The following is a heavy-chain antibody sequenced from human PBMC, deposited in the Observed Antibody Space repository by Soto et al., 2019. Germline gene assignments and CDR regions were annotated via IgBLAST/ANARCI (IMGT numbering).Heavy chain of an antibody. J-gene: IGHJ6*03. CDR3: ASRKASYYDFWNHHYYMDV. D-gene: IGHD3-3*01. CDR2: IYYSGST. CDR1: GGSISSSSYY. V-gene: IGHV4-39*01. Sequence: QLQLQESGPGLVKPSETLSLTCTVSGGSISSSSYYWGWIRPPPGKGLEWTGRIYYSGSTYYNPSLKSRVTISVDTSKYQFSLKLSSVTAADTAVYYCASRKASYYDFWNHHYYMDVWGKGTTVTVSS.